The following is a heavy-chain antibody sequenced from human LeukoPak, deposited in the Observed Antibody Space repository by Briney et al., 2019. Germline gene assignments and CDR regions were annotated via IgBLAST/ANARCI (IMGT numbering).Heavy chain of an antibody. Sequence: SETLSLTCTGSGGSISSYYWSWIRQPPGKGLEWIGYIYYSGSTNYNPSLKSRVTISVDTSKNQFSLKLSSVTAADTAVYYCARKGNTAPGFDPWGQGTLVTVSS. D-gene: IGHD1/OR15-1a*01. CDR3: ARKGNTAPGFDP. V-gene: IGHV4-59*01. J-gene: IGHJ5*02. CDR1: GGSISSYY. CDR2: IYYSGST.